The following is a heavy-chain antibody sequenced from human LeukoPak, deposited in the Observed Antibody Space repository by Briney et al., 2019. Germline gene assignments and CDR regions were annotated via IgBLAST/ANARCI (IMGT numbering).Heavy chain of an antibody. Sequence: ASVKVSCKASGGTFISYAIGWVRQAPGQGLEWMGWINPNSGGTNYAQKFQGRVTMTRDTSISTAYMELSRLRSDDTAVYYCASGYSYGSDWFDPWGQGTLVTVSS. V-gene: IGHV1-2*02. J-gene: IGHJ5*02. D-gene: IGHD5-18*01. CDR1: GGTFISYA. CDR2: INPNSGGT. CDR3: ASGYSYGSDWFDP.